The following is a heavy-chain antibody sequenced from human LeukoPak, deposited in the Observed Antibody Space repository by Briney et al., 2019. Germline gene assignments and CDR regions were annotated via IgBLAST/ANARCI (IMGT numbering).Heavy chain of an antibody. D-gene: IGHD3-10*01. V-gene: IGHV4-34*01. CDR3: ARDRRVYGSGSLHDAFDI. J-gene: IGHJ3*02. CDR1: GGSFSGYY. CDR2: INHSGST. Sequence: SETLSLTCAVYGGSFSGYYWSWIRQPPGKGLEWIGEINHSGSTNYNPSLKSRVTISVDTSKNQFSLKLSSVTAADTAVYYCARDRRVYGSGSLHDAFDIWGQGTMVTVSS.